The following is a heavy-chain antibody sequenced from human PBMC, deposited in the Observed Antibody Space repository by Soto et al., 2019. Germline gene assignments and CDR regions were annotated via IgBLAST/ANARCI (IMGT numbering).Heavy chain of an antibody. D-gene: IGHD1-20*01. V-gene: IGHV3-23*01. Sequence: PGGSLRLSCTASGFTFSDYAMSWVRQAPGKGLEWVSAISGSGGGTYYADSVEGRFTISRDNSKSTLYLQMTSLRAEDTAIYYCSKILFDRWPYNRWGRGTMVTVSS. CDR2: ISGSGGGT. CDR3: SKILFDRWPYNR. CDR1: GFTFSDYA. J-gene: IGHJ3*01.